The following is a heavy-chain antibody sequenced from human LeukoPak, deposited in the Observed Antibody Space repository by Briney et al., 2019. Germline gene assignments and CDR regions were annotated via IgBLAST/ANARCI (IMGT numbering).Heavy chain of an antibody. J-gene: IGHJ6*02. D-gene: IGHD6-6*01. CDR2: ISSSGSTR. CDR1: GFTFSSYE. CDR3: ARVSSSYYYAMDV. Sequence: GGSLRLSCAASGFTFSSYEMNWVRQAPGKGLEWVSYISSSGSTRYYADSVKGRFTISRDNAKNSLYLQMNSLRAEDTSPYYCARVSSSYYYAMDVWGQGTTVTVSS. V-gene: IGHV3-48*03.